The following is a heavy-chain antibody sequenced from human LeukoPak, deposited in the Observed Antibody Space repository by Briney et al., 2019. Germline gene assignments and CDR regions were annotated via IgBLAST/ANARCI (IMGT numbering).Heavy chain of an antibody. V-gene: IGHV3-66*01. CDR3: ASTPEYYDFWSGYGDY. CDR1: GFTVSSNY. CDR2: IYSGGST. Sequence: GGSLRLSCAASGFTVSSNYMSWVRQAPGKGLEWVSVIYSGGSTYYADSVKGRFTISRDNAKNSLYLQMNSLRAEDTAVYYCASTPEYYDFWSGYGDYWGQGTLVTVSS. J-gene: IGHJ4*02. D-gene: IGHD3-3*01.